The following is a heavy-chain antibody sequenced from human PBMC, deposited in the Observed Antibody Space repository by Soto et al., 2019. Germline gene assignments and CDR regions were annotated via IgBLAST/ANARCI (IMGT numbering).Heavy chain of an antibody. V-gene: IGHV3-23*01. CDR1: GFTFSSYA. CDR2: MGGSGST. D-gene: IGHD3-22*01. J-gene: IGHJ4*02. Sequence: LRLSCAASGFTFSSYAMTWVRQAPGKGLEWVSSMGGSGSTYYAVSVKGRFTISRDNSKNTVYLQMNSLRAEDTAVYYCARAASSGYYPAQFDYWGQGTLVTVSS. CDR3: ARAASSGYYPAQFDY.